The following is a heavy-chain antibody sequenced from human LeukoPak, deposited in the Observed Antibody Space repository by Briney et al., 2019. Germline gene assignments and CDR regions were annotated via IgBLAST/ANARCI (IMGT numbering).Heavy chain of an antibody. CDR1: GGTFGSYA. D-gene: IGHD6-13*01. V-gene: IGHV1-69*04. Sequence: SAKVSCKASGGTFGSYAISWVRQAPGQGLEWMGRIIPILGIANYAQKFQGRVTITADKSTSTAYMELSSLRSEDTAVYYCARGASSWKGYYFDYWGQGTLVTVSS. J-gene: IGHJ4*02. CDR3: ARGASSWKGYYFDY. CDR2: IIPILGIA.